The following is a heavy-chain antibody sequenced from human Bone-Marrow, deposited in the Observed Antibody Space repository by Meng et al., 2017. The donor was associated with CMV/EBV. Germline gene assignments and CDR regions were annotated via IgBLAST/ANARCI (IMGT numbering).Heavy chain of an antibody. CDR2: IYYSGST. J-gene: IGHJ5*02. Sequence: ELGPVLVTPLTTLSPTCTVSGGSIRRGDYYWSWFRQPPGKGLEWIGYIYYSGSTYYNPSLKSRVTISVDTSKNQFSLKLSSVTAADTAVYYCARVSGLELGEVWFDPWGQGTLVTVSS. CDR1: GGSIRRGDYY. CDR3: ARVSGLELGEVWFDP. V-gene: IGHV4-30-4*08. D-gene: IGHD1-7*01.